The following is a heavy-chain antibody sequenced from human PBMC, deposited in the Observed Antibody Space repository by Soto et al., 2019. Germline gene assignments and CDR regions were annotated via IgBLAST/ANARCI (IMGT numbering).Heavy chain of an antibody. CDR2: IYYSGST. D-gene: IGHD6-19*01. Sequence: ETLSLTCTVSGGSISSSSYYWGWIRQPPGKGLEWIGSIYYSGSTYYNPSLKSRVTISVDTSKNQFSLKLSSVTAADTAVYYCARSWRVRWILALPFDYWGQGTLVTVSS. V-gene: IGHV4-39*01. J-gene: IGHJ4*02. CDR3: ARSWRVRWILALPFDY. CDR1: GGSISSSSYY.